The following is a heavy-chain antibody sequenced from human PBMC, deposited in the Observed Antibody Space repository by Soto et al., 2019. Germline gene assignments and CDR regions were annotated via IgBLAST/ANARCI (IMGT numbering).Heavy chain of an antibody. Sequence: GGSLRLSCAASGFSIDDFAMHWVRQAPGKGLEWVSSISWDSGKIGYADSVTGRFSVSRDNAKNSLFLQMSSLKPEDTAFYFCAKDHNGRYGDYESTWFETWGQGTLVTVSS. CDR2: ISWDSGKI. CDR3: AKDHNGRYGDYESTWFET. D-gene: IGHD4-17*01. CDR1: GFSIDDFA. J-gene: IGHJ5*02. V-gene: IGHV3-9*01.